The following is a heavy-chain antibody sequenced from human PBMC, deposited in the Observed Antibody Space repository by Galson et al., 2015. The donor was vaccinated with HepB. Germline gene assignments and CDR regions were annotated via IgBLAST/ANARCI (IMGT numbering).Heavy chain of an antibody. V-gene: IGHV3-15*07. D-gene: IGHD2-2*01. CDR2: IKSKTDGGTT. J-gene: IGHJ4*02. CDR3: FVSLTLYQLLPFDY. Sequence: SLRLSCAASGFTFSNAWMNWVRQAPGKGLEWVGRIKSKTDGGTTDYAAPVKGRFTISRDDSKNTLYLQMNSLKTEDTAVYYCFVSLTLYQLLPFDYWGQGTLVTVSS. CDR1: GFTFSNAW.